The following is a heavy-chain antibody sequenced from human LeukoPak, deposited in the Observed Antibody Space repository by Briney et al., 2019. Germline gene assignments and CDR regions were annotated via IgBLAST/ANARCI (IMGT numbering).Heavy chain of an antibody. D-gene: IGHD3-22*01. J-gene: IGHJ4*02. CDR1: GFTFSSYA. Sequence: GGSLRLSCAASGFTFSSYAMSWVRQAPGKGLEWVSAISGSGGSTYYADSVKDRFTVSRDDSKNTLYLQMNSLRAEDTAVYYCARRSYFDDSGHFDYWGQGALVTVSS. CDR3: ARRSYFDDSGHFDY. V-gene: IGHV3-23*01. CDR2: ISGSGGST.